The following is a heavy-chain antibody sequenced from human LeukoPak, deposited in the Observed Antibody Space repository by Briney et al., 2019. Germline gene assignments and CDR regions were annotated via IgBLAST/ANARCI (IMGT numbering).Heavy chain of an antibody. CDR1: GFTVSSNY. V-gene: IGHV3-53*01. D-gene: IGHD6-13*01. J-gene: IGHJ6*02. CDR3: ARMSSSSRGGMDV. Sequence: PGGSLRLSCAASGFTVSSNYMSWVRQAPGKGLEWVSVIYSGGSTYYADSVKGRFPISRDNSKNTLYLQMNSLRAEDTAVYYCARMSSSSRGGMDVWGQGTTVTVSS. CDR2: IYSGGST.